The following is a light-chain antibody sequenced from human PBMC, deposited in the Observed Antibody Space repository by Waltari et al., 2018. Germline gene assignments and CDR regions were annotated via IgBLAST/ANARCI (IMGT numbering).Light chain of an antibody. CDR1: QSMVSS. Sequence: DIQMTQSPSTLSASVGDRVTITCRASQSMVSSLAWYQQKPGKAPKVVIYEASSLESGVPSRFSGSGSGTEFTLTISSLQPDDFATYYCQQCNSYLLTFGGGTKVEIK. CDR3: QQCNSYLLT. J-gene: IGKJ4*01. CDR2: EAS. V-gene: IGKV1-5*03.